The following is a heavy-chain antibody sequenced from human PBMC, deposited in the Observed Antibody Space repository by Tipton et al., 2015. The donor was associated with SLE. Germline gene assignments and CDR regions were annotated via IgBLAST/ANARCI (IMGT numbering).Heavy chain of an antibody. CDR3: ARDLDYYDNAPDAFDI. V-gene: IGHV3-48*03. CDR2: ISSSGSTI. CDR1: GFTFSSYE. D-gene: IGHD3-22*01. Sequence: QLVQSGGGLVQPGGSLRLSCAASGFTFSSYEMNWVRQAPGKGLEWVSYISSSGSTIYYADSVKGRFTISRDNAKNSLYLQMNSLRAEDTAVYYCARDLDYYDNAPDAFDIWGQGTMVTVSS. J-gene: IGHJ3*02.